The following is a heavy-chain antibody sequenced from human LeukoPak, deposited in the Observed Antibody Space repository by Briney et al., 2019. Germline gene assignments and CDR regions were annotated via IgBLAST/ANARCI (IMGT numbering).Heavy chain of an antibody. CDR3: ARKGGRKFRAIAVASNWFDP. J-gene: IGHJ5*02. CDR1: YY. V-gene: IGHV4-34*01. Sequence: YYWSWIRQPPGKGLEWIGEINHSGSTNYNPSLKSRVTISVDTSKNQFSLKLSSVTAADTAVYYCARKGGRKFRAIAVASNWFDPWGQGTLVTVSS. D-gene: IGHD6-19*01. CDR2: INHSGST.